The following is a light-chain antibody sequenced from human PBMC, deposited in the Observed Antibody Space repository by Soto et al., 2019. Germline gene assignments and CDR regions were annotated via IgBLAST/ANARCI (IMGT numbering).Light chain of an antibody. Sequence: EIVMTQSPATLSVSPGERATLSCRASQSVSSNLAWYQQKPGQAPTLLIYGASAIATSIPAMFTGSWSGSEISLTISSLQSEYCAVYYFQQYYNWSFSFGQWTKHEI. CDR1: QSVSSN. CDR2: GAS. J-gene: IGKJ2*01. V-gene: IGKV3-15*01. CDR3: QQYYNWSFS.